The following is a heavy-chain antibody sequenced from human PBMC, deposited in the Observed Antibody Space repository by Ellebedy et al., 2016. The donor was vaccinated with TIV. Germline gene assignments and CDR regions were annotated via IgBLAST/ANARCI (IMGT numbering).Heavy chain of an antibody. D-gene: IGHD3-10*01. V-gene: IGHV3-23*01. J-gene: IGHJ5*02. CDR2: ISAGGGST. Sequence: GESLKISCEASAFTFSSYDMSWVRQAPGKGLEWVSAISAGGGSTYYADSVKGRFTMSRDNSNNTLYLQMNSLRAEDTAFYYCAKNKWLDYYYSGVSSWGQGTLVTVSS. CDR3: AKNKWLDYYYSGVSS. CDR1: AFTFSSYD.